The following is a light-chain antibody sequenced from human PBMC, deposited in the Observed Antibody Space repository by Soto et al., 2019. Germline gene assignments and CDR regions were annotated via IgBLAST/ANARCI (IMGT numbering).Light chain of an antibody. CDR1: STNIGRTT. CDR3: AAWDDSLNGVV. Sequence: QSVLPQTPSASGTPGQRVSISCSGSSTNIGRTTVIWYQQVPGTTPKVLIYSNSQRPSGVPDRFSGSKSGTSASLAISGLQSDDEADYYCAAWDDSLNGVVFGGGTKLTVL. CDR2: SNS. V-gene: IGLV1-44*01. J-gene: IGLJ2*01.